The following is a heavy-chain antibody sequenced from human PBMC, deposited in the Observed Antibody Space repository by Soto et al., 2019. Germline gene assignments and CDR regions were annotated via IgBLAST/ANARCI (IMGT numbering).Heavy chain of an antibody. D-gene: IGHD3-3*01. V-gene: IGHV3-30*18. J-gene: IGHJ1*01. Sequence: GGSLRLSCAASGFTFSSYGMHWVRQAPGKGLEWVAVISYDGSNKYYADSVKGRFTISRDNSKNTLYLQMNSLRAEDTAVYYCAKAYYDFWSGYYKYEYFQHWGQGTPVTVYS. CDR3: AKAYYDFWSGYYKYEYFQH. CDR1: GFTFSSYG. CDR2: ISYDGSNK.